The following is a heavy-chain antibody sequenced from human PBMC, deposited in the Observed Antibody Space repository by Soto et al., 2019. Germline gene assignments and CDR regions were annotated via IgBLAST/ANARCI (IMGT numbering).Heavy chain of an antibody. D-gene: IGHD2-15*01. J-gene: IGHJ6*02. V-gene: IGHV3-30*18. CDR2: ISYDGSNK. CDR1: GFTFSSYG. Sequence: QVQLVESGGGVVQPGRSLRLSCAASGFTFSSYGMHWVRQAPGKGLEWVAVISYDGSNKYYADSVKGRFTISRDNSKNTLYLQMHSLRAEDTAVYYCAKDLFLLGGGMDVWGQGTTVTVSS. CDR3: AKDLFLLGGGMDV.